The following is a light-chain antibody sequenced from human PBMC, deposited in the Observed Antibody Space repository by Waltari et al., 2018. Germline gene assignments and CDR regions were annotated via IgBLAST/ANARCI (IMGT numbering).Light chain of an antibody. V-gene: IGKV3-11*01. J-gene: IGKJ5*01. Sequence: EIVLTQSPATLSLSPGERATLSCRASQSVIDYVAWYQQKTGQAPRLLIYGASNRATGIPARFSGSGSETDFTLTISSLEPEDFAVYYCQQRSNWRSTFGQGTRLEIK. CDR1: QSVIDY. CDR2: GAS. CDR3: QQRSNWRST.